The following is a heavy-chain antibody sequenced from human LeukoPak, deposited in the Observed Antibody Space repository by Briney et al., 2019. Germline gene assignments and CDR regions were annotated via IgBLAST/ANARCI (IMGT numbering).Heavy chain of an antibody. Sequence: SQTLSLTCTVSGGSLSSGGYYWSWIRQHPGKGLEWIGYIYYSGSTYYNPSLKSRVTLSVDTSKNQFSLKLSSVTAADTAVYYCARDRDGPTGYSYGVDYWGQGTLVTVSS. CDR2: IYYSGST. CDR3: ARDRDGPTGYSYGVDY. J-gene: IGHJ4*02. D-gene: IGHD5-18*01. CDR1: GGSLSSGGYY. V-gene: IGHV4-31*03.